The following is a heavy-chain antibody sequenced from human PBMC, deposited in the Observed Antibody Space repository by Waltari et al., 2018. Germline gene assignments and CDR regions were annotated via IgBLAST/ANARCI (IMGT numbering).Heavy chain of an antibody. CDR3: ASPGFGVVNYYYYGMDV. J-gene: IGHJ6*02. D-gene: IGHD3-3*01. V-gene: IGHV1-69*05. CDR2: IIPIFGTA. Sequence: QVQLVQSGAEVKTRGSSVNVSSKSSGGSFSSYAISWVQQAPGQGLEWMGGIIPIFGTANYAQKFQGRVTITTDESTSTAYMELSSLRSEDTAVYYCASPGFGVVNYYYYGMDVWGQGTTVTVSS. CDR1: GGSFSSYA.